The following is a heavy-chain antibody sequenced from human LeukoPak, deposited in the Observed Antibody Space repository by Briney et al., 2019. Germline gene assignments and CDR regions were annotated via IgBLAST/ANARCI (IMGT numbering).Heavy chain of an antibody. CDR2: IYYSGST. V-gene: IGHV4-39*01. Sequence: PSETLSLTCTVSGGSLSSSRYYWGWIRQPQGKGLEWNGRIYYSGSTYYNSSLSRRATITVDASKNQFSLMLSSVTAADAAVYYCARPIYLGSGISDSFDIWGQGTMVTVSS. CDR1: GGSLSSSRYY. CDR3: ARPIYLGSGISDSFDI. D-gene: IGHD3-10*01. J-gene: IGHJ3*02.